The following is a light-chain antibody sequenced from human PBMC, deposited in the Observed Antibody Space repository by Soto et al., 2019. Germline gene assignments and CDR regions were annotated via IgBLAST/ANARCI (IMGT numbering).Light chain of an antibody. CDR1: QSFSNNY. CDR3: QQYGSSGT. CDR2: GAS. J-gene: IGKJ1*01. Sequence: EIVLTQSPGTLSLSPGERATLSCRASQSFSNNYLAWYQQKPGQAPRLLIYGASNRATGIPDRISGSGSGTDFTLTISRLEPEDFAVYYCQQYGSSGTFGQGTKVDI. V-gene: IGKV3-20*01.